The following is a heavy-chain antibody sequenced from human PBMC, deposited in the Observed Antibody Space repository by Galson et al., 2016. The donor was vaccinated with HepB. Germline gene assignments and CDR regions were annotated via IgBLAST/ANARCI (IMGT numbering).Heavy chain of an antibody. CDR1: GGSISSGGYY. D-gene: IGHD3-3*01. J-gene: IGHJ6*04. CDR3: ARERFLERVPYYYYGMDV. V-gene: IGHV4-31*11. Sequence: TLSLTCAVSGGSISSGGYYWTWIRQHPGKGLEWIGYIYYSGRTYYNPSLKSRLTMSLDTSKDQFSLKLTSVTAADTAVYYCARERFLERVPYYYYGMDVWGKGTTVTVSS. CDR2: IYYSGRT.